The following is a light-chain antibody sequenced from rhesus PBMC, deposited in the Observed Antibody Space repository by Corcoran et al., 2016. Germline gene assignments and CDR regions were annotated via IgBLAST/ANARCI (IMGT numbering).Light chain of an antibody. J-gene: IGKJ4*01. V-gene: IGKV1-21*01. CDR3: QQYNSAPLT. CDR1: PGISSW. CDR2: KAT. Sequence: DIQMTQSPSSLSASVGDRVTITCRARPGISSWLDWYQQKPGKASKLLIYKATSLKSGVPSRLRGSGSGTDFTLTISSLQPEDVATYYCQQYNSAPLTFGGGTKVEIK.